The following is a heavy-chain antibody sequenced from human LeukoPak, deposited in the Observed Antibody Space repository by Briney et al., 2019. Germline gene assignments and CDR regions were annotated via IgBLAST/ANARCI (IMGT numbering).Heavy chain of an antibody. V-gene: IGHV5-51*01. Sequence: GESLKISCKASGYSFASYWIGWVRQMPGKGLEWMGIIYPGDSDTRYSPSFQGQVTISADKSISTAYLQWSSLNASDTAMYYCARQRFLSCTSCYKAFYNWGQGTMVTVSS. CDR1: GYSFASYW. J-gene: IGHJ3*02. CDR2: IYPGDSDT. D-gene: IGHD2-2*02. CDR3: ARQRFLSCTSCYKAFYN.